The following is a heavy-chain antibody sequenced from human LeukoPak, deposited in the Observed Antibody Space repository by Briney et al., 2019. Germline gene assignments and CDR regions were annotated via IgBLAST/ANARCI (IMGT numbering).Heavy chain of an antibody. Sequence: SETLSLTCTGSGGSISSYYWSWIRQPPGKGLEWIGYIYYSGSTNYNPSLKSRVTISVDTSKNQFSLKLSSVTAADTAVYYCARGEGVATTHLYYYYYMDVWGKGTTVTVSS. J-gene: IGHJ6*03. CDR1: GGSISSYY. CDR3: ARGEGVATTHLYYYYYMDV. CDR2: IYYSGST. V-gene: IGHV4-59*12. D-gene: IGHD5-12*01.